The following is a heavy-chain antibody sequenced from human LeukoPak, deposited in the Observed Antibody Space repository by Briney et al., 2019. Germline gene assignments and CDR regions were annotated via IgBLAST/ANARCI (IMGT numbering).Heavy chain of an antibody. Sequence: ASVEVSCKASGYTFTSYGISWVRQAPGQGLEWMGWISAYNGNTNYAQKLQGRVTMTTDTSTSTAYMELSSLRSEDTAVYYCARGGGITGTIDYYYYMDVWGKGTTVTVSS. CDR1: GYTFTSYG. CDR2: ISAYNGNT. CDR3: ARGGGITGTIDYYYYMDV. J-gene: IGHJ6*03. V-gene: IGHV1-18*01. D-gene: IGHD1-7*01.